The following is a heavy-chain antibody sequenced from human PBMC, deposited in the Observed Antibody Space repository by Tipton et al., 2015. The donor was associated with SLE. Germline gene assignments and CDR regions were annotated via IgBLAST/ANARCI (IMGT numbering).Heavy chain of an antibody. J-gene: IGHJ4*02. CDR3: ARGGELPPRYFDY. V-gene: IGHV4-59*11. CDR1: GDPINSHY. D-gene: IGHD1-14*01. CDR2: VYYSGDT. Sequence: TLSLTCTVSGDPINSHYWSWIRQPPGRGLEWIGFVYYSGDTLYNPSLKSRVTISLDTSTNQLSLTLTSVTAADTAVYYCARGGELPPRYFDYWGQGTLVTVSS.